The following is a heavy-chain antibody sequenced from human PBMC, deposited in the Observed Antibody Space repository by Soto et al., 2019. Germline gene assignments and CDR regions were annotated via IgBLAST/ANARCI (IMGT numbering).Heavy chain of an antibody. CDR2: IIPILGIA. J-gene: IGHJ6*02. D-gene: IGHD1-26*01. CDR3: AREWELYGMDV. Sequence: QVQLVQSGAEVKKPGSSVKVSCKASGGTFSSYTISWVRQAPGQGLEWMGRIIPILGIANYAQKFQGRVTITADKPTSTAYMELSSMRSEDTAVYYCAREWELYGMDVWRQGTKVTVSS. CDR1: GGTFSSYT. V-gene: IGHV1-69*08.